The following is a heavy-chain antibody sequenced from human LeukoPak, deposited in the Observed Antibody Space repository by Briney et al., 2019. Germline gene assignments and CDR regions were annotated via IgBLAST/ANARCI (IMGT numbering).Heavy chain of an antibody. V-gene: IGHV1-2*02. Sequence: ASVKVSCKASGYTFTGYYMHWVRQAPGQGLEWMGWINPNSGGTNYAQKFQGRVTMTRDTSISTAYMELSRLRSDDTAVYYCARARGSLSTMGRGDSQYYFDYWGQGTLVTVSS. CDR2: INPNSGGT. CDR1: GYTFTGYY. D-gene: IGHD3-10*01. J-gene: IGHJ4*02. CDR3: ARARGSLSTMGRGDSQYYFDY.